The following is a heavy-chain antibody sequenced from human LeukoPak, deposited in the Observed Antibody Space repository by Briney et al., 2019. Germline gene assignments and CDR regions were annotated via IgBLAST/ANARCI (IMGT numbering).Heavy chain of an antibody. D-gene: IGHD2-2*01. CDR2: INSDGSSA. V-gene: IGHV3-74*01. J-gene: IGHJ4*02. Sequence: PGGSLRLSCAASGFTFNHYWMYWVRQAPGKGLVWASRINSDGSSASYADSVKGRLTISRDNAKNTLYLQMNSLRAEDTAVYYCARLGFCSSATCCGGDYWGQGALVTVSS. CDR1: GFTFNHYW. CDR3: ARLGFCSSATCCGGDY.